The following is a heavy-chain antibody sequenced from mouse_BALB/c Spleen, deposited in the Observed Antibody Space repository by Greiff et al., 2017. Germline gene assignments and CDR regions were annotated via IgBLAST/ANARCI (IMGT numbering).Heavy chain of an antibody. CDR2: IDPANGNT. J-gene: IGHJ1*01. Sequence: EVKLMESGAELVKPGASVKLSCTASGFNIKDTYMHWVKQRPEQGLEWIGRIDPANGNTKYDPKFQGKATITADTSSNTAYLQLSSLTSEDTAVYYCARDGNYGNDWYFDVWGAGTTVTVSS. CDR3: ARDGNYGNDWYFDV. V-gene: IGHV14-3*02. D-gene: IGHD2-1*01. CDR1: GFNIKDTY.